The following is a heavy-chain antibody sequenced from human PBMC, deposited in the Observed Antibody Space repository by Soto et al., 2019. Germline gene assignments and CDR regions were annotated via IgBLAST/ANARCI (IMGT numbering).Heavy chain of an antibody. CDR1: GGSFSGYY. D-gene: IGHD5-18*01. CDR3: ASKGYSYAPDY. J-gene: IGHJ4*02. Sequence: PSETLSLTCAVYGGSFSGYYWSWIRQPPGKGLEWIGEINHSGSTNYNPSLKSRVTISVDTSKNQFSLKLSSVTAADTAVYYCASKGYSYAPDYWGQGTLVTVSS. V-gene: IGHV4-34*01. CDR2: INHSGST.